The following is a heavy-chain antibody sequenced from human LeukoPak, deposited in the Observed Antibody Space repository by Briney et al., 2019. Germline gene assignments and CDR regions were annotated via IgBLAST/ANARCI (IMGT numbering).Heavy chain of an antibody. CDR2: FDPEDGET. J-gene: IGHJ4*02. D-gene: IGHD6-6*01. CDR3: ARGGLGARPRHFDY. Sequence: ASVKVSCKVSGYTLTELSMHWVRQAPGKGLEWMGGFDPEDGETIYAQKFQGRVTMTEDTSTDTAYMELSSLRSEDTAVYYCARGGLGARPRHFDYWGQGTLVTVSS. CDR1: GYTLTELS. V-gene: IGHV1-24*01.